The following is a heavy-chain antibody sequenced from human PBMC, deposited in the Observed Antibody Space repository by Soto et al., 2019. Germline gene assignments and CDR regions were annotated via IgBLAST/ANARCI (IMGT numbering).Heavy chain of an antibody. V-gene: IGHV4-39*01. CDR1: GGSISSSSYY. CDR2: IYYSGST. Sequence: QLQLQESGPGLVKPSETLSLTCTVSGGSISSSSYYWGWIRQPPGKGLEWIGSIYYSGSTYYNPSLKSRVTISVDTSKNQFSLKLSSVTAADTAVYYCARRVEHYGDYYSDYWGQGTLVTVSS. J-gene: IGHJ4*02. D-gene: IGHD4-17*01. CDR3: ARRVEHYGDYYSDY.